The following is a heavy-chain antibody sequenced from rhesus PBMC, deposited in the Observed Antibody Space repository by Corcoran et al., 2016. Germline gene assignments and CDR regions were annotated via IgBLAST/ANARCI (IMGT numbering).Heavy chain of an antibody. J-gene: IGHJ6*01. D-gene: IGHD3-3*01. Sequence: QVTLKASGPALVKPTQTLTLTCTFSGFSLRPSGLVVGWIRQPPGNTLAWLAPIYWDDDKRYSTSLKSRRTISKDTSKNQVVLTMTNMDPVDTATYYCARSRDYNFWSGYYPYGLDSWGQGVVVTVSS. CDR3: ARSRDYNFWSGYYPYGLDS. CDR2: IYWDDDK. CDR1: GFSLRPSGLV. V-gene: IGHV2-1*01.